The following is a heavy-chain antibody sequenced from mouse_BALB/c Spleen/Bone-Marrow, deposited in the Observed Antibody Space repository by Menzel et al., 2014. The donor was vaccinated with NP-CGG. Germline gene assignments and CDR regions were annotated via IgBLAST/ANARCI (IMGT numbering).Heavy chain of an antibody. CDR3: ARYRLGIYFDY. D-gene: IGHD2-14*01. J-gene: IGHJ2*01. Sequence: VQLKESGAELVKPGASVKLSCTASGFNIKDTYMHWVKQRPEQGLEWIGRIDPANGNTKYDPKFQGKATITADTSSNTAYLQLSSLTSEDTAVYYCARYRLGIYFDYWGQGTTLTVTS. CDR2: IDPANGNT. V-gene: IGHV14-3*02. CDR1: GFNIKDTY.